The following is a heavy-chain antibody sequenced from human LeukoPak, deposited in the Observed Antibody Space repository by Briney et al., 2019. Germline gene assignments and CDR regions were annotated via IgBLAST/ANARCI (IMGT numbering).Heavy chain of an antibody. CDR1: GFTVSSNY. J-gene: IGHJ4*02. V-gene: IGHV3-53*01. D-gene: IGHD6-19*01. CDR3: ARGYSSGWYGY. Sequence: GGSLRLSCAASGFTVSSNYMSWVRQAPGKGLEWVSVIYSGGNTYYADSVKGRFTISRDNSKNTLYLQMNSLRAEDTAVYYCARGYSSGWYGYWGQGTLVTVSS. CDR2: IYSGGNT.